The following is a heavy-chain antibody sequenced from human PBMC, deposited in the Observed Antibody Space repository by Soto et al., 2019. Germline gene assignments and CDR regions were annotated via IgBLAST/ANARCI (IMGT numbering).Heavy chain of an antibody. CDR2: ISSSSSTI. Sequence: GGSLRLSCAASGFTFSSYSMNWVRQAPGKGLEWVSYISSSSSTIYYADSVKGRFTISRDNAKNSLYLQMNSLRAEDTAVYYCAREFASSWSSYYYYYGMDGWGQGTTVTVSS. CDR1: GFTFSSYS. J-gene: IGHJ6*02. CDR3: AREFASSWSSYYYYYGMDG. V-gene: IGHV3-48*04. D-gene: IGHD6-13*01.